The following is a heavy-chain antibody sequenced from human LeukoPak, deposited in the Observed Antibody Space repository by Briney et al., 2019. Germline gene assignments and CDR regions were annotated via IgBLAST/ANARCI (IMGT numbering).Heavy chain of an antibody. CDR2: IYYSGST. CDR3: ARDPIYYGGDYTGRGYYFDY. V-gene: IGHV4-39*07. Sequence: SETLSLTCAVYGGSISSSSYYWGWIRQPPGKGLEWIGSIYYSGSTYYHPSLKSRFTISVDTSKNQFSLKLSSVTAADTAVYYCARDPIYYGGDYTGRGYYFDYWGQGTPVTVSS. D-gene: IGHD4-23*01. J-gene: IGHJ4*02. CDR1: GGSISSSSYY.